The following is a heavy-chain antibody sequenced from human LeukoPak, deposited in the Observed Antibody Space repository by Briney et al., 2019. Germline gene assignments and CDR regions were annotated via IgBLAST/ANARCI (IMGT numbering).Heavy chain of an antibody. D-gene: IGHD6-19*01. CDR1: GFTFSSYG. CDR2: IWYDGSNK. J-gene: IGHJ4*02. Sequence: GRSLRLSCAASGFTFSSYGMHWVRQAPGKGLEWVAVIWYDGSNKYYADSVKGRFTISRDNSKNTLYLQMNSLRAEDTAVYYCARDRWLGPPPRDYWGQGTLVTVSS. CDR3: ARDRWLGPPPRDY. V-gene: IGHV3-33*01.